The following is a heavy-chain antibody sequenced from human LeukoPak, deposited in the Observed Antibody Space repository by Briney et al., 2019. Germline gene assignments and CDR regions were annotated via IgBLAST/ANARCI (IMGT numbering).Heavy chain of an antibody. D-gene: IGHD6-19*01. CDR1: GGSISSYY. J-gene: IGHJ4*02. Sequence: PSETLSLTCTVSGGSISSYYWSWIRQPPRKGLEWIGYIYYSGSTNYNPSLKSRVTISVDTSKNQFSLKLSSVTAADTAVYYCARRTTSYSSGWTYYFDYWGQGTLVTVSS. V-gene: IGHV4-59*08. CDR2: IYYSGST. CDR3: ARRTTSYSSGWTYYFDY.